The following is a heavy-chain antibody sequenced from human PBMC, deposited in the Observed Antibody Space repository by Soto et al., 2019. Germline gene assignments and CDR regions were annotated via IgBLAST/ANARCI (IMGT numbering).Heavy chain of an antibody. D-gene: IGHD3-22*01. CDR2: ISAYNGNT. CDR3: SRVRYDSSGYYYSGSGFDY. CDR1: GYTFTSYG. V-gene: IGHV1-18*01. J-gene: IGHJ4*02. Sequence: QVQLVQSGAEVKKPGASVKVSCKASGYTFTSYGISWVRQAPGQGLEWMGWISAYNGNTNYAQKLQGRVTMTTDTSTSTAYMELRSLRSDDTAVYYCSRVRYDSSGYYYSGSGFDYWGQGTLVTVSS.